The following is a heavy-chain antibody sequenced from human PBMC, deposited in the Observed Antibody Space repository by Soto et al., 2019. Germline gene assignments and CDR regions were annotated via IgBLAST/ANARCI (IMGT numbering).Heavy chain of an antibody. V-gene: IGHV3-7*01. Sequence: EVQLVESGGDLVQPGGSLRLSCAASGFTFSNYWMNWVRQAPGKGLEWVANINEDGSEKYYEDSAKGRFTISRDKAKNSLYLEMTSLRAEDTAVYYCARDQFDYWGQGTLVTVSS. CDR2: INEDGSEK. CDR3: ARDQFDY. CDR1: GFTFSNYW. J-gene: IGHJ4*02.